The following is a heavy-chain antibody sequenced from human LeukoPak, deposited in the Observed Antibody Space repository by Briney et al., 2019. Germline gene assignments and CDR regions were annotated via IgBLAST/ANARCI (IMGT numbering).Heavy chain of an antibody. CDR3: ARDDTVTTRVGFID. V-gene: IGHV3-9*01. CDR2: ISWNSGSI. CDR1: GFTFDDYA. D-gene: IGHD4-17*01. Sequence: GGSLRLSCAASGFTFDDYAMHWVRQAPGKGLEWVSGISWNSGSIGYADSVKGRFTISRDNAKNSLYLQMNSLRAEDTAVFYCARDDTVTTRVGFIDWGQGTLVTVSS. J-gene: IGHJ4*02.